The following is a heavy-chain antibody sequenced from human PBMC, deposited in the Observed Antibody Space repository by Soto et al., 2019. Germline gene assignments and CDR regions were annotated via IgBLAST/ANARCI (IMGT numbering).Heavy chain of an antibody. V-gene: IGHV1-69*04. Sequence: SVKVSCKSSGGTFRNYPINWVRQAPGQGLEWMGSIFPLTDIPDYAQNFQARLTISADKSTSTAYMELSSLTSDDTAMYFCARGPLVVLNYFESWGQGTLVTVSS. J-gene: IGHJ4*02. CDR2: IFPLTDIP. CDR3: ARGPLVVLNYFES. CDR1: GGTFRNYP.